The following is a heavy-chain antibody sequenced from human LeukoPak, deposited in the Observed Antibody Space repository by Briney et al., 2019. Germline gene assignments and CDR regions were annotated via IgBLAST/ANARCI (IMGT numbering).Heavy chain of an antibody. CDR3: ARDVSPGHFDY. CDR1: GYTFTSYG. CDR2: ISAYDGNT. Sequence: ASVKVSCKASGYTFTSYGISWVRQAPGQGLEWMGWISAYDGNTNYAQKVQGRVTLTTDTSTTTAYMELRSLRSDDTAVYYCARDVSPGHFDYWGQGTLITVSS. J-gene: IGHJ4*02. V-gene: IGHV1-18*01.